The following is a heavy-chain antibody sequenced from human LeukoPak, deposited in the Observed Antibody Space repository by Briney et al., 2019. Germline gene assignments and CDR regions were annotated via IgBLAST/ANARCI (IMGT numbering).Heavy chain of an antibody. D-gene: IGHD6-13*01. CDR1: GFTFSTYS. CDR2: VSSSSSYK. J-gene: IGHJ3*02. Sequence: GGSLRLSCAASGFTFSTYSMNWVRQAPGKGLEWVSSVSSSSSYKYYADSVMGRFTISRDNAENSLFLQMNSLRAEDTAVYYCARGRYSSLGFDIWGQGTMVTVSS. CDR3: ARGRYSSLGFDI. V-gene: IGHV3-21*01.